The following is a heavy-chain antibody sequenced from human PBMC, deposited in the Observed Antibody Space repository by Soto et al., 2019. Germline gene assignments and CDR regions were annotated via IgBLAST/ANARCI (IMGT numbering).Heavy chain of an antibody. CDR2: INRSRNT. V-gene: IGHV4-34*01. D-gene: IGHD3-9*01. Sequence: QVQLQQWGAGLLKPSETLSLTCAVYGESFSGYYWSWIRQPPGKGLEWIGEINRSRNTNHNPSLKSRVTISVDTSKNQFSLKLNSVTAADTAVYYCARGWVGTGSHYFRFWGQGTLVTVSS. CDR3: ARGWVGTGSHYFRF. J-gene: IGHJ4*02. CDR1: GESFSGYY.